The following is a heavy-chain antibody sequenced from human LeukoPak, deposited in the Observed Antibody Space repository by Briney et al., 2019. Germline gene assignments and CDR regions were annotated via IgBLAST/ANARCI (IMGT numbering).Heavy chain of an antibody. CDR3: ARFSTGGWFVY. Sequence: PSETLSLTCTVSGGSISSYYWSWIRQPPGKGLEWIGYIYYSGSTNYNPSLKSRVTISVDTSKNQFSLKLSSVTAADTAVYYCARFSTGGWFVYWGQGTLVTDSS. J-gene: IGHJ4*02. CDR2: IYYSGST. V-gene: IGHV4-59*01. D-gene: IGHD6-19*01. CDR1: GGSISSYY.